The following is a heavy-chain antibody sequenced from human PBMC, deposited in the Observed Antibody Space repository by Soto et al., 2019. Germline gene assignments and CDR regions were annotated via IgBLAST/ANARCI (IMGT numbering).Heavy chain of an antibody. Sequence: XGSLRLSCAVSGFTFSSYGMHWVRQAPGKGLEWVAVISYDGSNKYYADSVKGRFTISRDNSKNTLYLQMNSLRAEDTAVYYCAKDRSSGYYPYDAFDIWGQGTMVTVSS. CDR3: AKDRSSGYYPYDAFDI. CDR1: GFTFSSYG. J-gene: IGHJ3*02. D-gene: IGHD3-22*01. V-gene: IGHV3-30*18. CDR2: ISYDGSNK.